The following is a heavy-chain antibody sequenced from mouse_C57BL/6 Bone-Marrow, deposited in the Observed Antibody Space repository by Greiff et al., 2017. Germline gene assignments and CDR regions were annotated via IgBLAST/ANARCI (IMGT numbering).Heavy chain of an antibody. CDR3: ARLDSNYVDWYCDV. J-gene: IGHJ1*03. D-gene: IGHD2-5*01. CDR2: IHPNSGST. V-gene: IGHV1-64*01. CDR1: GYTFTSYW. Sequence: QVQLQQPGAELVKPWASVKLSCKASGYTFTSYWMHWVKQRPGQGLEWIGMIHPNSGSTNYNEKFKSKATLTVDKSSSTAYMQLSNLTSEDSAVYYCARLDSNYVDWYCDVWGTGTTVTVSA.